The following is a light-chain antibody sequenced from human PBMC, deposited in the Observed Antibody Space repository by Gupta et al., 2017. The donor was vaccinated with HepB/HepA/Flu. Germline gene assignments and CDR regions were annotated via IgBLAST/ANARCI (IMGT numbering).Light chain of an antibody. CDR3: SSFTYTTTLVV. V-gene: IGLV2-14*03. Sequence: QSALTQPASVSGSPGQSITISCTATSNDFGDFNYVSWYQQHPGKAPKLFISDVSNRPSGVSNRFSGSKSGNTASLTISGLQAEDVADYYCSSFTYTTTLVVFGGGTRLTVL. CDR1: SNDFGDFNY. CDR2: DVS. J-gene: IGLJ2*01.